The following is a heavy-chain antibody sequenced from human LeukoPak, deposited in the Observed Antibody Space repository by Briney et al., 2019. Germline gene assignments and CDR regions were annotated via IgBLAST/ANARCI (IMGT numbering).Heavy chain of an antibody. CDR3: ASLVVNEYCSGGSCYGAFDI. CDR2: IYYSGST. V-gene: IGHV4-59*01. D-gene: IGHD2-15*01. Sequence: NPSETLSLTCTVSGGSISSYYWSWIRQPPGKGLEWIGYIYYSGSTNYNPSLKSRVTISVDTSKNQFSLKLSSVTAVDTAVYYCASLVVNEYCSGGSCYGAFDIWGQGTMVTVSS. J-gene: IGHJ3*02. CDR1: GGSISSYY.